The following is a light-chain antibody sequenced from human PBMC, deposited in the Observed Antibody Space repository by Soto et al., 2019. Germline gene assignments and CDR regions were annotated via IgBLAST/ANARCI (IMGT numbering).Light chain of an antibody. CDR2: EVS. Sequence: QSVLTQPASVSGSPGQSITISCTGTRRDVGGYNYVSWYQQHPGKAPKLMIYEVSNRPSGVSNRFSGSKSGNTASLTISGLQAEDEADYYCSSYTSSSTYGVGTGTKV. CDR1: RRDVGGYNY. CDR3: SSYTSSSTYG. J-gene: IGLJ1*01. V-gene: IGLV2-14*01.